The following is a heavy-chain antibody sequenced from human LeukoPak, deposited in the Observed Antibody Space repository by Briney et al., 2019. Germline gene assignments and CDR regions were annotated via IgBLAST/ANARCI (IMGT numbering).Heavy chain of an antibody. J-gene: IGHJ4*02. V-gene: IGHV3-11*01. CDR2: ISSSGSTI. CDR1: GGSISSSSYY. D-gene: IGHD6-6*01. CDR3: ARDVSNGSSGY. Sequence: LSLTCTVSGGSISSSSYYWSWIRQAPGKGLEWVSYISSSGSTIYYADSVKGRFTISRDNAKNSLYLQMNSLRAEDTAVYYCARDVSNGSSGYWGQGTLVTVSS.